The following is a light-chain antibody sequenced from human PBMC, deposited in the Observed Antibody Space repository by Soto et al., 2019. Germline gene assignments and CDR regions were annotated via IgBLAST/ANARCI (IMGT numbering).Light chain of an antibody. J-gene: IGLJ2*01. CDR2: DVS. V-gene: IGLV2-8*01. CDR3: GSYAGDNNFVV. Sequence: QSVLTQPPSASGSPGQSVTILCTGTSSDVGSYNYVSWYQCHPGKAPKLIIYDVSKRSSGVPDRFSGSKSGNTASLTVSGLQTEDEADYYCGSYAGDNNFVVFGGGTKLTVL. CDR1: SSDVGSYNY.